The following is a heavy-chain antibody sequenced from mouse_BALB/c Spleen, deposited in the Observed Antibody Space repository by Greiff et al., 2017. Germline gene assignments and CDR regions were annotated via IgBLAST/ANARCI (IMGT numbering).Heavy chain of an antibody. CDR1: GYTFTSYW. V-gene: IGHV1-7*01. Sequence: QVQLQQSGAELAKPGASVKMSCKASGYTFTSYWMHWVKQRPGQGLEWIGYINPSTGYTEYNQKFKDKATLTADKSSSTAYMQLSSLTSEDSAVYYCAREDYDYSWGQGTTLTVSS. J-gene: IGHJ2*01. CDR2: INPSTGYT. D-gene: IGHD2-4*01. CDR3: AREDYDYS.